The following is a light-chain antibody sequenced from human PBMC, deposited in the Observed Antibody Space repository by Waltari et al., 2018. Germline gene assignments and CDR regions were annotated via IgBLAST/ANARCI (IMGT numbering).Light chain of an antibody. CDR2: EVS. CDR1: SSDVGNFNL. CDR3: CSYAGSRTYV. V-gene: IGLV2-23*02. Sequence: QSALTQPASVSGSPGQSITISCTGTSSDVGNFNLVSWYQPHPAKVPQLIIYEVSNRPSGVSNHFSGSKSGNTASLTISGLRAEDEADYYCCSYAGSRTYVFGTGTKVTVL. J-gene: IGLJ1*01.